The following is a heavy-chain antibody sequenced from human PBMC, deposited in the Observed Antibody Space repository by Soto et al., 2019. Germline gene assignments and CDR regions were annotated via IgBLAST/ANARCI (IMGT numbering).Heavy chain of an antibody. CDR3: AHAGDYDLLTFDH. J-gene: IGHJ4*02. CDR2: IYWDDDK. Sequence: QITLKESGPTLVRPAQTLTLTCDFSGFSLSTYHMGVAWIRQPPGKALEWLALIYWDDDKRYSPSLKDRLAISKDTTINQVVLTITNIYPGDSATSFCAHAGDYDLLTFDHWGPGTLVTVSS. V-gene: IGHV2-5*02. CDR1: GFSLSTYHMG. D-gene: IGHD4-17*01.